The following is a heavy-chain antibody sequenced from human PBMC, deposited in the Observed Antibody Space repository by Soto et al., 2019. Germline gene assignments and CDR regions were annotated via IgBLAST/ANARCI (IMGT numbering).Heavy chain of an antibody. V-gene: IGHV1-46*03. J-gene: IGHJ5*02. D-gene: IGHD5-18*01. CDR1: GYTFTSYY. CDR3: ARVYPSDTRYGYVGNNWFDP. Sequence: QVQLVQSGAEVKKPGASVKVSCKASGYTFTSYYMHRVRQAPGQGLEWMGIINPSGGSTSYAQKFQGRVTMTRDTSTSTFYMELSSLRSEDTAVYYCARVYPSDTRYGYVGNNWFDPWGQGTLVTVSS. CDR2: INPSGGST.